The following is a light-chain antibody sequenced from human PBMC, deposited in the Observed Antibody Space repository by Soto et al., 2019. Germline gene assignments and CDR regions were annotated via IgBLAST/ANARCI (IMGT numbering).Light chain of an antibody. V-gene: IGKV1-27*01. CDR1: QDIYNY. CDR2: AAS. Sequence: DIQMTQSPSSLSASVGDRVTITCRASQDIYNYLVWYQQKPGKVPKLLIYAASTLQSGVPSRFSGSGSGTDFTLTISSLQAEDVVTYYCQKYNGAPGTFGQGTKVEI. J-gene: IGKJ1*01. CDR3: QKYNGAPGT.